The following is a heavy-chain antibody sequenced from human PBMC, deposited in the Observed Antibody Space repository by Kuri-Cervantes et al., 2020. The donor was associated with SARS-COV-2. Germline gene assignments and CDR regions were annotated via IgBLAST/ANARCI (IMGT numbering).Heavy chain of an antibody. Sequence: ASVKVSCKASGDICNSCGITWGRQAPGQGLEWMAWISTYKGDTEYAQKFQGRVTMTTDTLRTTAFMELRSLRSDDTAVYYCARVKAVVGATELRHDRLGRAYWGQGTLVTVSS. J-gene: IGHJ4*02. CDR2: ISTYKGDT. V-gene: IGHV1-18*04. CDR1: GDICNSCG. D-gene: IGHD1-26*01. CDR3: ARVKAVVGATELRHDRLGRAY.